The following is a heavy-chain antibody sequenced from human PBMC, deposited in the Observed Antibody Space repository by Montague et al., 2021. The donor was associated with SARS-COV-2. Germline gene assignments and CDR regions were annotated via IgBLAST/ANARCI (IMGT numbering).Heavy chain of an antibody. Sequence: PALVKPTQTLTLTCTFSGFSLSTSEVGVGWIRPPPGKAPEFLALIYGDXDNRYKPSLKSRLTITKVTSKNQVVLTMTNVDPVDTATYYCAHFGILRYFDPWGQGTLVTVSS. D-gene: IGHD3-9*01. CDR2: IYGDXDN. J-gene: IGHJ5*02. CDR3: AHFGILRYFDP. V-gene: IGHV2-5*02. CDR1: GFSLSTSEVG.